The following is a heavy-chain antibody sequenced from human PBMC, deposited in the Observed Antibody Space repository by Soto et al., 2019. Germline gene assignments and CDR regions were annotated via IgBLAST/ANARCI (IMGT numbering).Heavy chain of an antibody. CDR3: ARDERIAVAGTDT. Sequence: EVQLLESGGGLVQPGGSLRLSCEASGFIFSNYAMTWVRQAAGKGLEWVSSISGPGGSTYYADSVQGRFTISRDNSKNTLFRQMHSRRADDTALYFCARDERIAVAGTDTGGKGILVTVTS. D-gene: IGHD6-19*01. V-gene: IGHV3-23*01. CDR1: GFIFSNYA. CDR2: ISGPGGST. J-gene: IGHJ5*02.